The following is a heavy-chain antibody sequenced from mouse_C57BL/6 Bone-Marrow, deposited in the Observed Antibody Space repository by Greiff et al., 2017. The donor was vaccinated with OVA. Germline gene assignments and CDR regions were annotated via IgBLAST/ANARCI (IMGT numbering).Heavy chain of an antibody. Sequence: DVKLVESGGGLVQPGGSLKLSCAASGFTFSDYGMAWVRQAPRKGPEWVAFISNLAYSIYYADTVTGRFTISRENAKNTLYLEMSSLRSEDTAMYYCAAPYYSNLAWFAYWGQGTLVTVSA. CDR1: GFTFSDYG. CDR2: ISNLAYSI. J-gene: IGHJ3*01. V-gene: IGHV5-15*01. D-gene: IGHD2-5*01. CDR3: AAPYYSNLAWFAY.